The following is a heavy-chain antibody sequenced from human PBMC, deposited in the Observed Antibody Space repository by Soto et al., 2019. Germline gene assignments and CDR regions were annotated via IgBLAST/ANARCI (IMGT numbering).Heavy chain of an antibody. Sequence: QVQLVESGGGVVQPGRSLTLSCAASGFTFSSYGMHWVRQAPGKGLEWVALISYDGSNKFYADSVKGRFTISRDNSKNTLYLQMNSLRAGDTAVYYCAAGYSFGDFCGQGTLVTVSS. V-gene: IGHV3-30*03. CDR2: ISYDGSNK. J-gene: IGHJ4*02. D-gene: IGHD5-18*01. CDR1: GFTFSSYG. CDR3: AAGYSFGDF.